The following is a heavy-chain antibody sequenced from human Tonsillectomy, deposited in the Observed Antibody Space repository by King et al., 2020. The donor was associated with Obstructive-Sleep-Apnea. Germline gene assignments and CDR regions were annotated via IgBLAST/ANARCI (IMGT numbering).Heavy chain of an antibody. J-gene: IGHJ4*01. V-gene: IGHV3-30*02. CDR3: AKDDLGGSYFDY. Sequence: VQLVESGGGVVQPGRSLRLSCAPSGFTFSSYGMHWVRQAPGKGLEWVAFIRYDGSNKYYADSVKGRFTISRDNSKNTLYLQMNSLRAEDTAVYYCAKDDLGGSYFDYWGHGTLVTVSS. CDR2: IRYDGSNK. D-gene: IGHD1-26*01. CDR1: GFTFSSYG.